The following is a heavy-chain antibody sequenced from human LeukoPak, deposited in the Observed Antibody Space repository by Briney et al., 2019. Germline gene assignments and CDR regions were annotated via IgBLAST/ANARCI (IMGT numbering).Heavy chain of an antibody. CDR1: GFTFSSYG. J-gene: IGHJ4*02. CDR3: AKDRSDFWSGYPQ. Sequence: GGSLRLSCAASGFTFSSYGMHWVRQAPGKGLEWVSAISGSGGSTYYADSVKGRFTISRDNSKNTLYLQMNSLRAEDTAVYYCAKDRSDFWSGYPQWGQGTLVTVSS. D-gene: IGHD3-3*01. V-gene: IGHV3-23*01. CDR2: ISGSGGST.